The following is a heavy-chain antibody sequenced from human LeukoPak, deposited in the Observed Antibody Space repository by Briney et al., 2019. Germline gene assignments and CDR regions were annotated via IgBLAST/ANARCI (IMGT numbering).Heavy chain of an antibody. CDR1: GGSISTYY. CDR3: ARGYDFWSGYYWDY. Sequence: SETLSLTCTVSGGSISTYYWSWIRQPPAKGLEWIAYIYYSGSTNYNPSLESRVTISVHTSNNQFSLRLSSVTAADTAVYYCARGYDFWSGYYWDYWGQGTLVTVSS. CDR2: IYYSGST. J-gene: IGHJ4*02. V-gene: IGHV4-59*01. D-gene: IGHD3-3*01.